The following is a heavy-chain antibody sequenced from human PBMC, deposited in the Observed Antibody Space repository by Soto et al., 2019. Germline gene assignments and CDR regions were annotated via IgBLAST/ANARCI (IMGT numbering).Heavy chain of an antibody. J-gene: IGHJ5*02. Sequence: VQLVQSGAEVKKPGESLRISCTGFGYTFTTFWISWVRQMPGKGLEWMGRIDPRDSYVNYSPSCQGHVTISADKSISTAYLQWGSLKASDTAMYYCARLACTTSTCDSWFDPWGQGTLVTVSS. CDR3: ARLACTTSTCDSWFDP. CDR1: GYTFTTFW. V-gene: IGHV5-10-1*03. D-gene: IGHD2-2*01. CDR2: IDPRDSYV.